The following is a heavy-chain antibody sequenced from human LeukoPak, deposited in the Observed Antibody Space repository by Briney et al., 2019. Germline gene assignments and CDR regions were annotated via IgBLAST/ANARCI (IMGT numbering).Heavy chain of an antibody. D-gene: IGHD6-6*01. Sequence: SETLSLTCTVSGGSISSYYWSWIRQPAGKGLEWIGRIYSSGSTNYNPSLQSRVTMSVDTSKNQFSLKLSSVTAADTAVYYCARKGSSSGFDYWGQGTLATVSS. V-gene: IGHV4-4*07. CDR2: IYSSGST. J-gene: IGHJ4*02. CDR1: GGSISSYY. CDR3: ARKGSSSGFDY.